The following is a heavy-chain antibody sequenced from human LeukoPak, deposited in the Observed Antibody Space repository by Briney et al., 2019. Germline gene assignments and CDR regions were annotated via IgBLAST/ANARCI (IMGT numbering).Heavy chain of an antibody. CDR3: ARVMYSSGWSFDY. V-gene: IGHV3-7*01. J-gene: IGHJ4*02. CDR2: IKQDGSEK. D-gene: IGHD6-19*01. CDR1: GFSFSGYW. Sequence: GGSLRFSCAASGFSFSGYWMSWVRQSPGKGLEWVANIKQDGSEKYYVDSVKGRFTISRDNAKNSLYLQMNSLRAEDTAVYYCARVMYSSGWSFDYWGQGTLVTVSS.